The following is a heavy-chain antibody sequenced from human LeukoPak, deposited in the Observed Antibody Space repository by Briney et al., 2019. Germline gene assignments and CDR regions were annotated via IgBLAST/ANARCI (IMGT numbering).Heavy chain of an antibody. CDR2: IKRKSEGGTT. Sequence: GGSLSLSCAASGFTLSNAWMSWVRPPPGRGREWVGRIKRKSEGGTTDYAARVKGRFTIQRDDSKNAQYLQMNSQKTEDTAVYYCTTDSSPDYYDSSGYRYHGGQGTVVSVSS. V-gene: IGHV3-15*01. CDR3: TTDSSPDYYDSSGYRYH. J-gene: IGHJ4*02. CDR1: GFTLSNAW. D-gene: IGHD3-22*01.